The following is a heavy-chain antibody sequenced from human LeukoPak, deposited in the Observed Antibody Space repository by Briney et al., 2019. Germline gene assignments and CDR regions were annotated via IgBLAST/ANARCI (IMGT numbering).Heavy chain of an antibody. CDR2: INHSGST. J-gene: IGHJ5*02. CDR1: GGSFSGYY. D-gene: IGHD2-2*01. CDR3: ARGGCSSTSCSWGNWFDP. V-gene: IGHV4-34*01. Sequence: SETLSLTCAVYGGSFSGYYWSWIRQPPGKGLEWIGEINHSGSTNYNPSLKSRVTISVDTSKNQFSLKLSSVTAADTAVYYCARGGCSSTSCSWGNWFDPWGQGTLVTVSS.